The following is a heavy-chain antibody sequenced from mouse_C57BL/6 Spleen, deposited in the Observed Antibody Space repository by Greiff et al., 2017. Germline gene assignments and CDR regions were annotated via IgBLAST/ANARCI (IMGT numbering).Heavy chain of an antibody. V-gene: IGHV1-80*01. J-gene: IGHJ4*01. CDR1: GYAFSSYW. Sequence: VKLQESGAELVKPGASVKISCKASGYAFSSYWMNWVKQGPGKGLEWIGQIYPGDGDTNYNGKFKGKATLTADKSSSTAYMQLSSLTSEDSAVYFCARVYYYAMDYWGQGTSVTVSS. CDR3: ARVYYYAMDY. CDR2: IYPGDGDT.